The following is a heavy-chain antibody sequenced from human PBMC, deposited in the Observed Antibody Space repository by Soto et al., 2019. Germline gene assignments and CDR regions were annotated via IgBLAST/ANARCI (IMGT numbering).Heavy chain of an antibody. CDR2: IAGTSYYT. J-gene: IGHJ3*02. V-gene: IGHV3-11*05. Sequence: QVQLVESGGGLVEPGGSLRLSCGASGFTFSDYYMTWIRQAPGKGLEWVSYIAGTSYYTNYADSVKGRFIISRDNAKSSLYLQMKSLRAEDPAVYYCARAKGSGRDDAFDIWGQGTVVTVSS. CDR1: GFTFSDYY. CDR3: ARAKGSGRDDAFDI.